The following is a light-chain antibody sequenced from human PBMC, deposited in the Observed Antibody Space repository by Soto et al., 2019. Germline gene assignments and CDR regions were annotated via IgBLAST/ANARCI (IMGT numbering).Light chain of an antibody. CDR1: QSVSSSY. V-gene: IGKV3-20*01. CDR2: GAS. Sequence: EIVLTQSPGTLSLSPGERATLSCRASQSVSSSYLAWYLQKPGQAPRLLIYGASSRSTGISDRFSGSGSGTDFTLTISRLEPEDFAVYYCQQYGSSPPYTFGRGTKLEIK. CDR3: QQYGSSPPYT. J-gene: IGKJ2*01.